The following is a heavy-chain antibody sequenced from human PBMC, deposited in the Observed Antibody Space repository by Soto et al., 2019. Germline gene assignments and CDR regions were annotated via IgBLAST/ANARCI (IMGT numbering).Heavy chain of an antibody. V-gene: IGHV4-31*03. CDR1: GGSITRDGYY. J-gene: IGHJ4*02. CDR2: TYYSGAT. D-gene: IGHD3-22*01. CDR3: AREGTDNYDSSGYLAY. Sequence: QVQLQESGPGLVKPSQTLSLTCTVSGGSITRDGYYWSWIRQHPGKGLEWIGYTYYSGATYYNPSLERRVSISVDTSKNQFFLRLRSVTPADTTLYYCAREGTDNYDSSGYLAYWGQGTLVTVSS.